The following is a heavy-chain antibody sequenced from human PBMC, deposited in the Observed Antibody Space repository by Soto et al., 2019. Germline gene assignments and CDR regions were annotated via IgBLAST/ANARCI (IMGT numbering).Heavy chain of an antibody. CDR2: IYPGDSDT. J-gene: IGHJ3*02. D-gene: IGHD3-22*01. CDR1: GYSFTSYW. CDR3: ARGSYYDSSGHDAFDI. Sequence: EVQLVQSGAEVKKPGESLKISCKGSGYSFTSYWIGWVRQMPGKGLEWMGIIYPGDSDTRYSPSFQGQVTISADKSISTAYLQWSSLKASDTAMYYCARGSYYDSSGHDAFDIWGQGTMVTVSS. V-gene: IGHV5-51*03.